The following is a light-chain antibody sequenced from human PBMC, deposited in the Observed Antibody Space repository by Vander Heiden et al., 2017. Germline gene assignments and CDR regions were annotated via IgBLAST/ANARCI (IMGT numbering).Light chain of an antibody. J-gene: IGKJ3*01. Sequence: IVLTQCPPALSSSPGDRATLSCSASQSVSSYLAWYQQKPGQAPRLLIYDASNRATGIPARFSGSGSGTDFTLTISSLEPEDFAVYYCQQRSNWPPIFTFGPGTKVDIK. V-gene: IGKV3-11*01. CDR3: QQRSNWPPIFT. CDR2: DAS. CDR1: QSVSSY.